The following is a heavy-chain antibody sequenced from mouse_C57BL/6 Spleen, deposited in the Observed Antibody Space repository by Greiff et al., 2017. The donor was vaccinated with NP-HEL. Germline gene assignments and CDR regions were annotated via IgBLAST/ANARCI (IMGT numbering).Heavy chain of an antibody. J-gene: IGHJ1*03. V-gene: IGHV1-54*01. CDR2: INPGSGGT. CDR1: GYAFTNYL. D-gene: IGHD3-3*01. Sequence: QVQLQQSGAELVRPGTSVKVSCKASGYAFTNYLIEWVKQRPGQGLEWIGVINPGSGGTNYNEKFKGKATLTADKSSSTAYMQLSSLTSEDSAVYFGARWKGHFDVWGTGTTVTVSS. CDR3: ARWKGHFDV.